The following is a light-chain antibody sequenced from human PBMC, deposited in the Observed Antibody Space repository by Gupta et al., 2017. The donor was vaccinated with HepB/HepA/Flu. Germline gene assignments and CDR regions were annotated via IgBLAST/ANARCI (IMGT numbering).Light chain of an antibody. CDR2: GTF. J-gene: IGKJ5*01. CDR1: PSVKTNF. V-gene: IGKV3-20*01. CDR3: QQYGHSPQGT. Sequence: EIVLTQSPGTVSLSPGERVTLSCRASPSVKTNFLSWYQQKPGQAPRLLIYGTFSRATGIPDRFSGSGSGTDFTLTISRREPEDFAVYYCQQYGHSPQGTFGQGTRLDMK.